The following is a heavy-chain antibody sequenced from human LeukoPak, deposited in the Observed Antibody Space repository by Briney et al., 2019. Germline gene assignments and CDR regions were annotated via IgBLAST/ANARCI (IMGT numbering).Heavy chain of an antibody. J-gene: IGHJ4*02. V-gene: IGHV3-53*01. D-gene: IGHD4-17*01. CDR1: GFTVSSNY. CDR3: ASSSYGDYTFDY. Sequence: GGSLRLSCAASGFTVSSNYMSWVRQAPGKGLEWVSVIYSGGSTYYADSVKGRFTISRDNSKNTLYLQMNSLRAEDTAVYYCASSSYGDYTFDYWGQGTLVTVCS. CDR2: IYSGGST.